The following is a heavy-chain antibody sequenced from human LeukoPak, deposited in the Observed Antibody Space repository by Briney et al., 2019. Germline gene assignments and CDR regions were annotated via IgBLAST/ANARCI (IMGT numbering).Heavy chain of an antibody. Sequence: GGSLRLSCTASGLTFSNHAMTWVRQAPGKGLEWVPSMSSGGTYIYYADSVRGRFTISRDNAKNSLYLVMNSLRAEDTATYYCARDRPTGASRVFVVQWGQGTLVTVSS. J-gene: IGHJ4*02. V-gene: IGHV3-21*01. CDR2: MSSGGTYI. D-gene: IGHD2-15*01. CDR1: GLTFSNHA. CDR3: ARDRPTGASRVFVVQ.